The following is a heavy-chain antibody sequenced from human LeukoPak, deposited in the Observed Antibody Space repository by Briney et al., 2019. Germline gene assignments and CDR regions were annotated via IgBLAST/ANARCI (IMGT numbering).Heavy chain of an antibody. V-gene: IGHV3-30*04. CDR2: ISYDARNK. J-gene: IGHJ3*02. CDR1: GFTFSAFA. Sequence: GGSLRLSCAASGFTFSAFAMHWVRQAPGKGLEWVAAISYDARNKYYAVSVRGRFTISRDNSRNTLFLQLNSLKAEDTAVYFCARGTTDIVADISDAFDIWGQGSVVTVSS. D-gene: IGHD5-12*01. CDR3: ARGTTDIVADISDAFDI.